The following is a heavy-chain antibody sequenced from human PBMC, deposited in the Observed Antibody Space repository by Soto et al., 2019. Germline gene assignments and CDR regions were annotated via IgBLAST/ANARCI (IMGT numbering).Heavy chain of an antibody. Sequence: SETLSLTCTVSGGSISSGGYYWSWIRQHPGKGLEWIGYIYYSGSTYYNPSLKSRVTISVDTSKNQFSLKLSSVTAADTAVYYCVSLGRRYSGYDLHSIAYWGQGTLVTVSS. CDR1: GGSISSGGYY. D-gene: IGHD5-12*01. J-gene: IGHJ4*02. CDR2: IYYSGST. CDR3: VSLGRRYSGYDLHSIAY. V-gene: IGHV4-31*03.